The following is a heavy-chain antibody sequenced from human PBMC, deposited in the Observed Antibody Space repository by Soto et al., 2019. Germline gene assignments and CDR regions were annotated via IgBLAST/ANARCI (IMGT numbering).Heavy chain of an antibody. V-gene: IGHV1-69*06. D-gene: IGHD1-1*01. CDR2: IIPIFGTA. J-gene: IGHJ5*02. CDR1: GGTFSSYA. Sequence: GASVKVSCKASGGTFSSYAISWVRQAPGQGLEWMGGIIPIFGTANYAQKFQGRVTITADKSTSTAYMELSSLRSEDTAVYYCARWKSETYNWFDPWGQGTLVTVSS. CDR3: ARWKSETYNWFDP.